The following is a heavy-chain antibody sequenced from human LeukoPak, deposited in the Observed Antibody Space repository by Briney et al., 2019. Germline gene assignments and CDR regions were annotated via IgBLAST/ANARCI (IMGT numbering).Heavy chain of an antibody. V-gene: IGHV1-69*04. CDR2: IIPILCIA. J-gene: IGHJ6*03. Sequence: GASVKVSCKASGGTFSSYAISWVRQAPGQGLEWMGRIIPILCIANYAQKFQGRVTITTDESTSTAYMELSGLRSDDTAVYYCATRSLGYCSSTSCYHNYYYYMDVWGKGTTVTVSS. D-gene: IGHD2-2*01. CDR3: ATRSLGYCSSTSCYHNYYYYMDV. CDR1: GGTFSSYA.